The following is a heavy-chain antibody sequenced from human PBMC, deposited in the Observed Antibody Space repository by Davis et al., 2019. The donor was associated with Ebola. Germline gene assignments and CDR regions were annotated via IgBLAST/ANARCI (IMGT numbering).Heavy chain of an antibody. J-gene: IGHJ1*01. CDR3: ATGGNFQH. V-gene: IGHV4-34*01. CDR1: GGSISGYY. D-gene: IGHD3-16*01. Sequence: PSETLSLTCTVSGGSISGYYWSWIRQPPGKGLEWIGEINHSGSTNYNPSLKSRVTISVDTSKNQFSLKLSSVTAADTAVYYCATGGNFQHWGQGTLVTVSS. CDR2: INHSGST.